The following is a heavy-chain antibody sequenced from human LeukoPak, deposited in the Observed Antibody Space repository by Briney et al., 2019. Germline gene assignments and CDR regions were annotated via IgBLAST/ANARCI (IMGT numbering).Heavy chain of an antibody. Sequence: GGCLRLSCAASGFTFSNYGMHWVRQAPGKGLEWVAAIWYDGSNKYYADSVKGRFTISRDNSKNTLYLQMNSLRAEDTAVYYCAKDIEEWLVKGGGCFDYWGQGTLVTLST. V-gene: IGHV3-30*02. CDR2: IWYDGSNK. J-gene: IGHJ4*02. CDR1: GFTFSNYG. CDR3: AKDIEEWLVKGGGCFDY. D-gene: IGHD6-19*01.